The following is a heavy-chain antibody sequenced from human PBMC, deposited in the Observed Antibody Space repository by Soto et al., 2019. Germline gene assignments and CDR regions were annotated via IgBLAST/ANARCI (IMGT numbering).Heavy chain of an antibody. D-gene: IGHD6-6*01. J-gene: IGHJ3*02. CDR1: GYTFTSYG. CDR3: ARDSALSIAARIDAFDI. Sequence: QVQLVQSGAEVKKPGASVKVSCKASGYTFTSYGISWVRQAPGQGLEWMGWISAYNGNTNYAQKLQGRVTMTTDTSKSTAYMELRSLRSDDTAVYYWARDSALSIAARIDAFDIWGQGTMVTVSS. CDR2: ISAYNGNT. V-gene: IGHV1-18*01.